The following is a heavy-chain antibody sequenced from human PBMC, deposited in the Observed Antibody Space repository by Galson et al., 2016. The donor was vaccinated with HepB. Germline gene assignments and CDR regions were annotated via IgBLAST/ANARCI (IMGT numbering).Heavy chain of an antibody. CDR2: IFYTGTT. V-gene: IGHV4-39*01. D-gene: IGHD5-24*01. CDR1: GGSISTNNHY. J-gene: IGHJ4*02. Sequence: SETLSLTCAVSGGSISTNNHYWVWVRQPPGKGLEWVGTIFYTGTTYYSPSLKRRVSVSVDTSRNQFSLKLTSVTAADTAVYFCARLMAIGAFDYWGQGILVTVSS. CDR3: ARLMAIGAFDY.